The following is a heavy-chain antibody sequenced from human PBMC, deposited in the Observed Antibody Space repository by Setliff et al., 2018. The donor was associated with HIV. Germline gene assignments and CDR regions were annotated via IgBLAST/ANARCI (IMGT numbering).Heavy chain of an antibody. Sequence: PSETLSLTCTVSGGSISSSSYYWGWIRQPPGKGLEWIGSIYYSGSTYYNPSLKCRVTITVDTSKNQFSLKVSSVTAADTAVYYCATYADRESNRFDPWGQGSLVTVSS. CDR1: GGSISSSSYY. V-gene: IGHV4-39*01. D-gene: IGHD3-10*01. CDR3: ATYADRESNRFDP. J-gene: IGHJ5*02. CDR2: IYYSGST.